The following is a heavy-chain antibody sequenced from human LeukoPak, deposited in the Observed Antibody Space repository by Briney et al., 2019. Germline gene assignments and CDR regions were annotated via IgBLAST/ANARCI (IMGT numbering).Heavy chain of an antibody. D-gene: IGHD5-12*01. J-gene: IGHJ4*02. CDR1: GGSISSYY. V-gene: IGHV4-4*07. CDR2: THTSGRT. Sequence: SETLSLTCTVPGGSISSYYWSWIRQPAGKGLEFVGRTHTSGRTDYNPSLRGRLTMSLDTSQNQFSLRLTSVTAADTAVYYCARGPGGYSGYWIPYYFDYWGQGTLVTVSS. CDR3: ARGPGGYSGYWIPYYFDY.